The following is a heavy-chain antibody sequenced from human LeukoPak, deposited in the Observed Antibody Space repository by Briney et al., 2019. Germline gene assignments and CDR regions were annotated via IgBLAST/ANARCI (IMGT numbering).Heavy chain of an antibody. J-gene: IGHJ6*03. Sequence: SETLSLTCTVSGGSISSYYWSWIRQPPGKGLEWIGYIYYSGSTNYNPSPKSRVTISVDTSKNQFSLKLSSVTAAGTAVYYCARDYYDSSGFNYYYMDVWGKGTTVTVSS. D-gene: IGHD3-22*01. CDR2: IYYSGST. CDR3: ARDYYDSSGFNYYYMDV. V-gene: IGHV4-59*01. CDR1: GGSISSYY.